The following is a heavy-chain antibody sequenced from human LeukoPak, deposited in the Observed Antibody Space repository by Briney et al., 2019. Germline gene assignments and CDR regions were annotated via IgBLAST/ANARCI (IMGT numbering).Heavy chain of an antibody. V-gene: IGHV1-2*06. CDR3: ARLGLHGSGTYYFFDY. CDR1: GQSLTGYF. J-gene: IGHJ4*02. D-gene: IGHD3-10*01. CDR2: IDPNTGDT. Sequence: ASVKVSRKASGQSLTGYFIHWVRQAPGQGLEWVGRIDPNTGDTISAQNFQGRVTVTSATFISTAYMELSRLTSDDTAVYFCARLGLHGSGTYYFFDYWGQGTLVTVSS.